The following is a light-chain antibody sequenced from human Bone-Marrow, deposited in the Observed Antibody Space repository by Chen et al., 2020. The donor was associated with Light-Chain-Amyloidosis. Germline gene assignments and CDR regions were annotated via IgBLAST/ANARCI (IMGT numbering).Light chain of an antibody. CDR3: QEYGTSPLN. Sequence: EIVLTQSPGTLSLSPGEGANLSCRASQTISSNYLTWYQQKFGQAPRLLIYGSSSRATGIPVKFTGSGSGTDFSLTFNRLEPEDFAMYYCQEYGTSPLNFGGGTKVESK. V-gene: IGKV3-20*01. J-gene: IGKJ4*01. CDR2: GSS. CDR1: QTISSNY.